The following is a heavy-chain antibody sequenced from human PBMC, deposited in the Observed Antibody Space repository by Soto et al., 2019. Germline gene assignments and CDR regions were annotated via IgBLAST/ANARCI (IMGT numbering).Heavy chain of an antibody. CDR1: GYTFNSYE. V-gene: IGHV3-48*03. D-gene: IGHD2-8*01. Sequence: GCLGLCCASSGYTFNSYEMNWVRQDPGKGLEWVSYISSSGSTIHYADSVKGRFSISRDNAKKSLFLQMNSLRAEDTAVYYCVREAPCSNGVCQSDYWGRGSLVTVSS. J-gene: IGHJ4*02. CDR3: VREAPCSNGVCQSDY. CDR2: ISSSGSTI.